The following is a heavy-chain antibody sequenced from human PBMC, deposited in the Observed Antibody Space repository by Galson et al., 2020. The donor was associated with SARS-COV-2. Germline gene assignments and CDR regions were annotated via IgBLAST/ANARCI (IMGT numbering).Heavy chain of an antibody. D-gene: IGHD3-10*01. CDR2: ISYDGSNK. V-gene: IGHV3-30*18. CDR3: AKDSLQGVLLWFGELGLDY. J-gene: IGHJ4*02. CDR1: GFTFSSYG. Sequence: GESLKISCAASGFTFSSYGMHWVRQAPGKGLEWVAVISYDGSNKYYADSVKGRFTISRDNSKNTLYLQMNSLRAEDTAVYYCAKDSLQGVLLWFGELGLDYWGQGTLVTVSS.